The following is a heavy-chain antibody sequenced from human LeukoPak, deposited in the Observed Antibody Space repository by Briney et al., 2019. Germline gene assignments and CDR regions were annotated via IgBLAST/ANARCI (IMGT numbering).Heavy chain of an antibody. CDR1: GFTFSSYA. D-gene: IGHD2-15*01. CDR3: ARALVVVAATPDY. Sequence: PGRSLRLSCAASGFTFSSYAMHWVRQAPGKGLEWVVVISYDGSNKYYADSVKGRFTISRDNSKNTLYLQMNSLRAEDTAVYYCARALVVVAATPDYWGQGTLVTVSS. V-gene: IGHV3-30-3*01. J-gene: IGHJ4*02. CDR2: ISYDGSNK.